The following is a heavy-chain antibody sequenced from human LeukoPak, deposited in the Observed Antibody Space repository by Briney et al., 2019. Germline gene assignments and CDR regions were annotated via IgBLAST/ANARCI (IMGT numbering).Heavy chain of an antibody. V-gene: IGHV4-61*02. CDR2: IYTSGST. CDR1: GGSISSGSYY. D-gene: IGHD6-13*01. CDR3: ARDSNPGYSSSWYYYGMDV. J-gene: IGHJ6*02. Sequence: PSETLSLTCTVSGGSISSGSYYWSWIRQPAGKGLEWIGRIYTSGSTNYNPSLKSRVTISVDTSKNQFSLKLSSVTAADTAVYYCARDSNPGYSSSWYYYGMDVWGQGTTVTVSS.